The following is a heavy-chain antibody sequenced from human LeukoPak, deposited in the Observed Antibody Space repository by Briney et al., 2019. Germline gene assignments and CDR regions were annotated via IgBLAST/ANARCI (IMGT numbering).Heavy chain of an antibody. Sequence: GGSLRLSCAASGFTFSSYAMHWVRQAPGKGLEWVAVISYDGSNKYYADSVKGRFIISRDNSKNTLYLQMNSLRAEDTAVYYCARPYSSGWRDAFDIWGQGTMVTVSS. CDR3: ARPYSSGWRDAFDI. J-gene: IGHJ3*02. V-gene: IGHV3-30-3*01. CDR2: ISYDGSNK. CDR1: GFTFSSYA. D-gene: IGHD6-19*01.